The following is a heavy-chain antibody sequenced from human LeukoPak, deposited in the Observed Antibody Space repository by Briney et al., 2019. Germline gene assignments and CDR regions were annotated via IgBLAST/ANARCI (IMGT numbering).Heavy chain of an antibody. CDR3: ARAGAYLVISSTSEDYYMDV. D-gene: IGHD2-15*01. V-gene: IGHV1-8*03. Sequence: GASVKVSCKASGYTFTNYDIHWVRQATGQGLEWMGWMNPNSGNTGYAQKFQGRVTITRDTSITTAYMELSSLRSEDTAVYYCARAGAYLVISSTSEDYYMDVWGEGTTVTVSS. CDR2: MNPNSGNT. CDR1: GYTFTNYD. J-gene: IGHJ6*03.